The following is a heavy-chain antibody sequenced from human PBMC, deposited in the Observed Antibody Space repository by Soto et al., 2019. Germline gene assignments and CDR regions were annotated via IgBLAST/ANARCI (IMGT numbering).Heavy chain of an antibody. V-gene: IGHV4-4*02. J-gene: IGHJ4*02. D-gene: IGHD6-19*01. CDR3: ARDGRASSSGWFDY. CDR2: IYHSGRT. CDR1: GGSISSSNW. Sequence: SETLSLTCAVSGGSISSSNWWSWVRQPPGKGLERIGEIYHSGRTNYNPSLKSRVTISVDKSKNQFSMKLSSVTAADTAVYYCARDGRASSSGWFDYWGQGTLVTVSS.